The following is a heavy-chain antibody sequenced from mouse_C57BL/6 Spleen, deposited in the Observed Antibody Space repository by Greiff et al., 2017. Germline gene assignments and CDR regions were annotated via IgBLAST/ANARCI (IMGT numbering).Heavy chain of an antibody. D-gene: IGHD2-1*01. CDR2: ISYDGSN. CDR1: GYSITSGYY. Sequence: VQLKESGPGLVKPSQSLSLTCSVTGYSITSGYYWNWIRQFPGNKLEWMGYISYDGSNNYNPSLKNRISITRDTSKNQFFLKLNSVTTEDTATYYCARRGGNYVDYAMDYWGQGTSVTVSS. V-gene: IGHV3-6*01. CDR3: ARRGGNYVDYAMDY. J-gene: IGHJ4*01.